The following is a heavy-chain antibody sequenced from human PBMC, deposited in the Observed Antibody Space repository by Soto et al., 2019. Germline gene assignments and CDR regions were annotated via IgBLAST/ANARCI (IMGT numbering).Heavy chain of an antibody. J-gene: IGHJ3*02. V-gene: IGHV3-23*01. Sequence: GGSLRLSCAASGFTFSSYAMSWVRQAPGKGLEWVSAISGSGGSTYYADSVKGRFTISRDNSKNTLYLQMNSLRAEDTAVYYCARVNIVVVPAAMPLGAFDIWGQGTMVTVS. CDR2: ISGSGGST. D-gene: IGHD2-2*01. CDR3: ARVNIVVVPAAMPLGAFDI. CDR1: GFTFSSYA.